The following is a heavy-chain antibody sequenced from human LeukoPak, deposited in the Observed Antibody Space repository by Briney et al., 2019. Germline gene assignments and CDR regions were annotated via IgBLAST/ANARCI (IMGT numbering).Heavy chain of an antibody. D-gene: IGHD3-10*01. Sequence: PSETLSLTCTVSGGSINSGGLHWSWIRQHPGKGLEWIGYIYYTGSTYYNPSLRSRVTISVDTSKNQFSLRLSSVTAADTAVYYCARVFWSGEVYLDYWGQGTLVTVSS. CDR2: IYYTGST. CDR3: ARVFWSGEVYLDY. CDR1: GGSINSGGLH. V-gene: IGHV4-31*03. J-gene: IGHJ4*02.